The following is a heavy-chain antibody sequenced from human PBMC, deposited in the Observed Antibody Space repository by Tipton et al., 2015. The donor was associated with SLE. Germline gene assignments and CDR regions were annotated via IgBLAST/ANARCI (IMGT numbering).Heavy chain of an antibody. Sequence: TLSLTCTVSGGSISSGGYYWSWIRQHPGKGLEWIGRIYTSGSTNYNPSLKSRVTMSVDTSKNQFSLKLSSVTAADTAVYYCARGAAAVDFDYWGQGTLVTVSS. CDR3: ARGAAAVDFDY. D-gene: IGHD6-13*01. V-gene: IGHV4-61*02. CDR2: IYTSGST. J-gene: IGHJ4*02. CDR1: GGSISSGGYY.